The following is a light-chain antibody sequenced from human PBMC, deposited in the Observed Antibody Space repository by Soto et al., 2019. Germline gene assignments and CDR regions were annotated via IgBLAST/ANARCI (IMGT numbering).Light chain of an antibody. Sequence: QSVLTQPPSVSGAPGQRVTISCTGSSSNIGAGYDVHWYQQLPETAPKLLIYGNINRPPGVPDRFSGSKSGTSASLAITGLQAEDEADYYCQSYDSSLGGSVFGGGTKVTV. CDR2: GNI. CDR1: SSNIGAGYD. V-gene: IGLV1-40*01. J-gene: IGLJ3*02. CDR3: QSYDSSLGGSV.